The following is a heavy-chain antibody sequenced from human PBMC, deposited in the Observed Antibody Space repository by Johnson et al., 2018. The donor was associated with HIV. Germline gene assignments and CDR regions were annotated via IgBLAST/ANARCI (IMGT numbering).Heavy chain of an antibody. CDR1: GFTFSDSY. CDR3: ARFEVFITTRRVIGDAFDV. J-gene: IGHJ3*01. D-gene: IGHD3-22*01. V-gene: IGHV3-11*04. CDR2: IISGGTTI. Sequence: QVHLVESGGGLVKPVGSLRVSCVASGFTFSDSYITWICQAPGKGLEWLSYIISGGTTISYSYSVKGRFTISRENAKNSLYLQMNSLRAEDTAVYYCARFEVFITTRRVIGDAFDVWGQGVMVTVS.